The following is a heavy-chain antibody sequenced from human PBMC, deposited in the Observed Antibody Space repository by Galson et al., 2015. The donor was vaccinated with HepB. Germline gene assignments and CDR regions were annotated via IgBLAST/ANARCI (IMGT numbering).Heavy chain of an antibody. V-gene: IGHV1-69*13. D-gene: IGHD3-3*01. CDR3: ARPYYRVPYYDFWTRLRGEYGMDV. CDR1: GGTFSSYA. Sequence: SVKVSCKASGGTFSSYAISWVRQAPGQGLEWMGGIIPIFGTANYAQKFQGRVTITADESTSTAYMELSSLRSEDTAVYYCARPYYRVPYYDFWTRLRGEYGMDVWGQGTTVTVSS. CDR2: IIPIFGTA. J-gene: IGHJ6*02.